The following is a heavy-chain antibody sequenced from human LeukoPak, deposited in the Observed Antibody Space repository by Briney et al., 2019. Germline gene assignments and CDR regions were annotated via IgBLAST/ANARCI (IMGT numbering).Heavy chain of an antibody. J-gene: IGHJ4*02. V-gene: IGHV4-59*08. D-gene: IGHD5-24*01. CDR2: IYNSGST. Sequence: ASETLSLTCTVSGGSISSYYWSWIRQPPGKGLEWIGYIYNSGSTNYNPSLKSRATISLDTSKNQFSLRLSSVTAADTAVYYCARRRGDGYSDYWGQGTLVTVSS. CDR3: ARRRGDGYSDY. CDR1: GGSISSYY.